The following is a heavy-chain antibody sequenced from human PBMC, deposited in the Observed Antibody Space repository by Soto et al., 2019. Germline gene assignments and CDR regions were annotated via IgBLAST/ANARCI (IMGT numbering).Heavy chain of an antibody. V-gene: IGHV3-23*01. CDR1: GFTFSSFA. J-gene: IGHJ4*02. Sequence: EVQLLESGGDLVQPGGSLRLSCVASGFTFSSFAMTWVRQAPGKGLEWVSTLSGSGGDTYYADSVNGRFTISRDKSKNTLYLQMDRLRVEDTAVYYCAKRGGYDYVWKSYRPDYWGQGTLATVSS. D-gene: IGHD3-16*02. CDR2: LSGSGGDT. CDR3: AKRGGYDYVWKSYRPDY.